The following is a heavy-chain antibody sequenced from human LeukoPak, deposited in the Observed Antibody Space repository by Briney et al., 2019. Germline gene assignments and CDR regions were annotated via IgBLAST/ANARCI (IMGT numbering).Heavy chain of an antibody. V-gene: IGHV1-46*01. Sequence: ASVKVSCKASGYTFTGYYMHWVRQAPGQGLEWMGIINPSGGSTSYAQKFQGRVTMTRDTSTSTVYMELSSLRSEDTAVYYCARDRIAAAGTGYYYYGMDVWGQGTTVTVSS. CDR2: INPSGGST. CDR3: ARDRIAAAGTGYYYYGMDV. D-gene: IGHD6-13*01. J-gene: IGHJ6*02. CDR1: GYTFTGYY.